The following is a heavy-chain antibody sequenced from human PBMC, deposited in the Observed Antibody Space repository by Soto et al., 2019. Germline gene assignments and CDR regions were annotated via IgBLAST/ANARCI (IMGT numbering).Heavy chain of an antibody. CDR2: ISWNSGSI. CDR3: AKDIKSTTVTWGLHY. CDR1: GFTFSSYA. D-gene: IGHD4-17*01. V-gene: IGHV3-9*01. J-gene: IGHJ4*02. Sequence: EVQLLESGGGLVQPGGSLRLSCAASGFTFSSYAMSWVRQAPGKGLEWVSAISWNSGSIGYADSVKGRFTISRDNAKNSLYLQMNSLRAEDTALYYCAKDIKSTTVTWGLHYWGQGTLVTVSS.